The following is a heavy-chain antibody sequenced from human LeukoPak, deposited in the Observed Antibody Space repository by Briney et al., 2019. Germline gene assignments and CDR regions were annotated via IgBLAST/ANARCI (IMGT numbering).Heavy chain of an antibody. J-gene: IGHJ4*02. CDR2: ISGSGGST. Sequence: PGGSLRLSCAASGFTFSSYAMSWVRQAPGKGLEWVSAISGSGGSTYYADSVKGRFTISRDNSKNTLYLQMNSLRAEDTAVYYCAKVTPADYDFWSGYLYYLDYWGQGTLVTVSS. D-gene: IGHD3-3*01. V-gene: IGHV3-23*01. CDR1: GFTFSSYA. CDR3: AKVTPADYDFWSGYLYYLDY.